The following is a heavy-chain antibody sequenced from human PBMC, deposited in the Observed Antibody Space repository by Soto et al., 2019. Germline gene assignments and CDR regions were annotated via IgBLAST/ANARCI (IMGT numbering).Heavy chain of an antibody. J-gene: IGHJ5*02. CDR2: VHYSGNT. Sequence: SETLSLTCTVSGYSISSGYHWAWIRQPPGKGLEWLGSVHYSGNTYYNPSLKSRLTISVDKSKNQFSLNLNSVTAADTAVYYCARQDRVVAEGRWFDPWGQGTLVTVSS. CDR1: GYSISSGYH. CDR3: ARQDRVVAEGRWFDP. V-gene: IGHV4-38-2*02. D-gene: IGHD2-15*01.